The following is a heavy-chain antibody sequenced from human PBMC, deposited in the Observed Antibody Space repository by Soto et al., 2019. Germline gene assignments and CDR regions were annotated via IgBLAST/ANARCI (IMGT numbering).Heavy chain of an antibody. Sequence: ASVKVSCKASGYTFTSYDINWVRQATGQGLEWMGWMNPNSGNTGYAQKFQGRVTMTRNTSISTAYMELSSLRSEDTAVYYCARGLFVYDILTGSRTGNWFDPWGQGTLVTVS. CDR2: MNPNSGNT. D-gene: IGHD3-9*01. V-gene: IGHV1-8*01. CDR3: ARGLFVYDILTGSRTGNWFDP. CDR1: GYTFTSYD. J-gene: IGHJ5*02.